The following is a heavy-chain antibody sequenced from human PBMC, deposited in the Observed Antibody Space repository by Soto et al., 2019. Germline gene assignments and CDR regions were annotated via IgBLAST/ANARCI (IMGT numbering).Heavy chain of an antibody. V-gene: IGHV3-13*04. Sequence: EVQLVESGGGFVEPGGSLSLSCAASGFTFRSNDMHWVRQAPGKGLEWVSGIGTAGDTYYPDSVRGRFTIARENAKNSLYLQMKSLRAGDTAVYYCARGWLRRGYLDYWGQGTLVTVSS. J-gene: IGHJ4*02. CDR3: ARGWLRRGYLDY. D-gene: IGHD5-12*01. CDR2: IGTAGDT. CDR1: GFTFRSND.